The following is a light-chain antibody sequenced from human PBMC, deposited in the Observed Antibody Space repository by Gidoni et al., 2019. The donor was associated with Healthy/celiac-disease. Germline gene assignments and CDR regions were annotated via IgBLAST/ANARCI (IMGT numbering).Light chain of an antibody. J-gene: IGLJ2*01. CDR3: AAWYDSLNGVV. CDR2: SNN. Sequence: QSVLTQPPSASGTPGQRVTLSCSGSRSNIGSNTVTWYQQLPGTAPKLLIYSNNQRPSGVPDRFSGSKSGTSASLAISGLQSEDEADYYCAAWYDSLNGVVFGGGTKLTVL. V-gene: IGLV1-44*01. CDR1: RSNIGSNT.